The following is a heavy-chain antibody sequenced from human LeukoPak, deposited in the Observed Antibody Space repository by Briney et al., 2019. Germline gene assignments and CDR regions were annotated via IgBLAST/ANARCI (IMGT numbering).Heavy chain of an antibody. CDR1: EYTFAGSY. CDR3: ASDGSGYYLFS. D-gene: IGHD3-22*01. CDR2: INPKSGDT. Sequence: ASVKVSCKASEYTFAGSYMHWVRQAPGQGLEWMGWINPKSGDTKYAQNFQGRVNMTRDTSIFTVYVELSRLTSDDTALYYCASDGSGYYLFSWGQGTLVTVSS. V-gene: IGHV1-2*02. J-gene: IGHJ1*01.